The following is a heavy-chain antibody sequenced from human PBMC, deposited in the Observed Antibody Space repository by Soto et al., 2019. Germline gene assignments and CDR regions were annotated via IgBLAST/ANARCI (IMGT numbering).Heavy chain of an antibody. CDR2: ISGNGGTT. CDR3: AKEPRAQGSGRYADY. D-gene: IGHD6-19*01. V-gene: IGHV3-23*01. Sequence: EMQVLESGGGLVQPGGSRRLSCAASGFSFNNYAMSWVRQAPGKGLEWVSAISGNGGTTYYADSVKGRFTISRDNSRNTLFLEMNSLRVEDTAIYFGAKEPRAQGSGRYADYWGQGTLVTVSS. J-gene: IGHJ4*02. CDR1: GFSFNNYA.